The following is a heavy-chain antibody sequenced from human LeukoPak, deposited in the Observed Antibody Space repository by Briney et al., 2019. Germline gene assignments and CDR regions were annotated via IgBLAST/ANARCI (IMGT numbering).Heavy chain of an antibody. CDR2: IYYSGST. D-gene: IGHD3-9*01. Sequence: SETLSLTCTVSGGSISSYYWSWVRQPPGKGLEWIGYIYYSGSTNYNPSLKSRVTISVDTSKNQFSLKLSSVTAADTAVYYCAGGSVDILTGYKEGWFDPWGQGTLVTVSS. CDR3: AGGSVDILTGYKEGWFDP. CDR1: GGSISSYY. V-gene: IGHV4-59*01. J-gene: IGHJ5*02.